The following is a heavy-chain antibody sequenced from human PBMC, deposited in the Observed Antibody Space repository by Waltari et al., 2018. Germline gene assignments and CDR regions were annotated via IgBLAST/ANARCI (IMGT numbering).Heavy chain of an antibody. J-gene: IGHJ4*02. CDR2: ISAYNGNT. Sequence: QVQLVQSGAEVKKPGASVKVSCKASGYTFTSYGISWVRQAPGQGLEWRGWISAYNGNTNYAQKLQGRVTMTTDTSTSTAYMELRSLRSDDTAVYYCARVEGDYDFWSGYFPDDYWGQGTLVTVSS. V-gene: IGHV1-18*01. CDR3: ARVEGDYDFWSGYFPDDY. CDR1: GYTFTSYG. D-gene: IGHD3-3*01.